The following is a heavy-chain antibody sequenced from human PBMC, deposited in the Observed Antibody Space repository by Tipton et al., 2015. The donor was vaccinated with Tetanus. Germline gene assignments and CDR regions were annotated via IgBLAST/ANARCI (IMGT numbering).Heavy chain of an antibody. CDR1: GASISNNFFY. CDR3: SSGSGTAISED. V-gene: IGHV4-39*02. CDR2: IHFGGDT. Sequence: TLSLTCTVSGASISNNFFYWGWIRQSPGRGLEGIGTIHFGGDTAYNPSLRSRVTISVDTSRNPVSLKMTSVTAADTALYYCSSGSGTAISEDWGQGTLVTVSS. D-gene: IGHD1-7*01. J-gene: IGHJ4*02.